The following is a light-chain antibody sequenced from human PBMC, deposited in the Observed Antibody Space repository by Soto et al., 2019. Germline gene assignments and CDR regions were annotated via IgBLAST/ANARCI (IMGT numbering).Light chain of an antibody. CDR3: SSYRTTTTLI. CDR1: SSDIGAYNF. Sequence: QSALAQPASMSGSPGQSISISCTGDSSDIGAYNFVSWSQQHPGKAPKLIIYDVNNRPSGVSDRFSGSKSGNTASLTISGIQAQDEADYYCSSYRTTTTLIFGGGPKLTVL. CDR2: DVN. V-gene: IGLV2-14*03. J-gene: IGLJ2*01.